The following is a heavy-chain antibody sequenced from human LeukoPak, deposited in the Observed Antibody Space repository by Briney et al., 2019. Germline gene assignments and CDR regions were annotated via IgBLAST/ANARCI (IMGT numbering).Heavy chain of an antibody. Sequence: SHCLSLTCTVSGGSINSYYWSWIRQPAGNGLEWIGRIYTSGSSNEDPSLKSRVTMSVDTSKNQFSLRLTSVTAADTAVYYCARAAYGDYRFYYFYLDVWGKGTTVTVSS. V-gene: IGHV4-4*07. CDR1: GGSINSYY. CDR2: IYTSGSS. D-gene: IGHD4-17*01. CDR3: ARAAYGDYRFYYFYLDV. J-gene: IGHJ6*03.